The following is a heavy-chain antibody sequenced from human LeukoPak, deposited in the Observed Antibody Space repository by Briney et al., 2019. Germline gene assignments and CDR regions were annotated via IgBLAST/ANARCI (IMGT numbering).Heavy chain of an antibody. CDR1: GGSFNTYY. J-gene: IGHJ6*03. D-gene: IGHD3-9*01. V-gene: IGHV4-34*01. CDR3: ARQGKYYDILTGYYDYCYYMDV. CDR2: INHSGST. Sequence: PSETLSLTCAVYGGSFNTYYWTWIRQPPGKGLEWIGEINHSGSTNYNPSLKSRVTISVDTSKNQFSLKLSSVTAADTAVYYCARQGKYYDILTGYYDYCYYMDVWGKGITVTISS.